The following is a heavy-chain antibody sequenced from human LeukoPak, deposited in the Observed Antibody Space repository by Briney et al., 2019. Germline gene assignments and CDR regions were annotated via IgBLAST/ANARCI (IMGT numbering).Heavy chain of an antibody. CDR3: AKGFYYYDSSGYYQPADY. V-gene: IGHV3-23*01. CDR2: ISGSGGST. J-gene: IGHJ4*02. CDR1: GFTFSSYA. Sequence: PGGSLRLSCAASGFTFSSYAMSWVRQAPGKGLEWVSAISGSGGSTYYADSVKGRCTISRDNSKNTLYLQMNSLRAEDTAVYYCAKGFYYYDSSGYYQPADYWGQGTLVTVSS. D-gene: IGHD3-22*01.